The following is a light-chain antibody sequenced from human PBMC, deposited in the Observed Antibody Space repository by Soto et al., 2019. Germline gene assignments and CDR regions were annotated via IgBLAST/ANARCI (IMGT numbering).Light chain of an antibody. Sequence: DIQMTQSPSTLSASVGDRATITCRASQSISSWLAWYQQRPGNAPKLLIYKASSLESGVPSRFSASGSGTEFTLTIGSLQPDDSATYYCQHRRTFGQGTKVEIK. V-gene: IGKV1-5*03. J-gene: IGKJ1*01. CDR3: QHRRT. CDR2: KAS. CDR1: QSISSW.